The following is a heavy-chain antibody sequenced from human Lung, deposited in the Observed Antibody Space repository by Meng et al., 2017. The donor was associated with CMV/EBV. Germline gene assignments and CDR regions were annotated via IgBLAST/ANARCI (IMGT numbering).Heavy chain of an antibody. V-gene: IGHV4-61*01. J-gene: IGHJ6*02. Sequence: SETLSLXCTVSGGSVSSGSYYWSWIRQPPGKGLEWIGYIYYSGSTNYNPSLKSRVTISVDTSKNQFSLKLSSVTAADTAVYYCARDYGWGAVTRYYYYGMDVWGQGTXVNGAS. CDR1: GGSVSSGSYY. CDR2: IYYSGST. CDR3: ARDYGWGAVTRYYYYGMDV. D-gene: IGHD3-16*01.